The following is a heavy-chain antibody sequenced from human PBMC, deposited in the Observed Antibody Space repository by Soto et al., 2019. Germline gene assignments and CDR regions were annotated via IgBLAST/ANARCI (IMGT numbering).Heavy chain of an antibody. D-gene: IGHD5-12*01. Sequence: PSETLSLTCAVHGGSFSGYYWSWIRQPPGKGLEWIGEINHSGSTNYNPSLKSRVTISVDTSKNQFSLKLSSVTAEDTAVYYCARGCRSGYSGYDSRYGMDVWGQGTTVTVSS. J-gene: IGHJ6*02. CDR1: GGSFSGYY. V-gene: IGHV4-34*01. CDR2: INHSGST. CDR3: ARGCRSGYSGYDSRYGMDV.